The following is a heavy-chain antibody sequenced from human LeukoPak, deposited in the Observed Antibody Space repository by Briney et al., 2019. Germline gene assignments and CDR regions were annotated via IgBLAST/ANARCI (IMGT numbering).Heavy chain of an antibody. V-gene: IGHV1-46*01. CDR3: ARVRGARYFDWLLPPPYYYYYMDV. CDR2: INPTGGST. J-gene: IGHJ6*03. Sequence: ASVKVSCKASGYTFTSYYMHWVRQAPGQGLEWMGLINPTGGSTGYAQKFQGRVTMTRDTSTSTAYMELRSLRSDDTAVYYCARVRGARYFDWLLPPPYYYYYMDVWGKGTTVTVSS. D-gene: IGHD3-9*01. CDR1: GYTFTSYY.